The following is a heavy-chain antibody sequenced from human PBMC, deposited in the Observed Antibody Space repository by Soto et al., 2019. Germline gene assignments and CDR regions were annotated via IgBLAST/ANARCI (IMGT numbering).Heavy chain of an antibody. CDR2: ISSSSSYI. J-gene: IGHJ6*02. CDR1: GFTFSSYS. Sequence: EVQLVESGGGLVKPGGSLRLSCAASGFTFSSYSMNWVRQAPGKGLEWVSSISSSSSYIYYADSVKGRFTISRDNAKNTLYLQMNILRAEDTAVYYCARDEAYYDGMDVWGQGTTVTVSS. CDR3: ARDEAYYDGMDV. V-gene: IGHV3-21*01.